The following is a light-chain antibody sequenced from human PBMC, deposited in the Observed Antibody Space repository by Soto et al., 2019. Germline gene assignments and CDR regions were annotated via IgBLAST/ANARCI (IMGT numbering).Light chain of an antibody. CDR1: QGISNY. CDR3: QKYNSAPWT. Sequence: DSQMTQSPSSLSASVGDRVTITCRARQGISNYLAWYQQKPGKVPKLLIYAASTLQSGVPSRFSGSGSGTDFTLTISSLQPEDVATYYCQKYNSAPWTFGQGTKVEIK. J-gene: IGKJ1*01. V-gene: IGKV1-27*01. CDR2: AAS.